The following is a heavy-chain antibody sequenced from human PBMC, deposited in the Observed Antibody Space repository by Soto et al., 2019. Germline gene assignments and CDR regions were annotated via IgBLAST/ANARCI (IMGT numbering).Heavy chain of an antibody. D-gene: IGHD6-13*01. CDR3: ARDLRSSSWYTYCYYGMDV. Sequence: ASVKVSCKASGYTFTGYYMHWVRQAPGQGLEWMGWINPNSGGTNYAQKFQGWVTMTRDTSISTAYMELSRLRSDDTAVYYCARDLRSSSWYTYCYYGMDVWGQGTTVTVSS. V-gene: IGHV1-2*04. CDR1: GYTFTGYY. J-gene: IGHJ6*02. CDR2: INPNSGGT.